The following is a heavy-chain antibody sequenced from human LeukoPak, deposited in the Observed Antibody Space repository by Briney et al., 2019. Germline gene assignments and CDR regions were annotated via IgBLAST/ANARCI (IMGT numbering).Heavy chain of an antibody. CDR1: GGTFSSYT. V-gene: IGHV1-69*05. CDR2: IIPIFGTA. D-gene: IGHD6-13*01. Sequence: SVKVSCKASGGTFSSYTISWVRQAPGQGLEWMGGIIPIFGTANYAQKFQGRVTITTDESTSTAYMELSSLRSEDTAVYYCARGPRLFSWQHAFDYWGQGTLVTVSS. CDR3: ARGPRLFSWQHAFDY. J-gene: IGHJ4*02.